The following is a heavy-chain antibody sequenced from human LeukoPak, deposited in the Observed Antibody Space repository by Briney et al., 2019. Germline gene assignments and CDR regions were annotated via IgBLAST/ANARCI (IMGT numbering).Heavy chain of an antibody. J-gene: IGHJ4*02. D-gene: IGHD3-10*01. Sequence: GGSLRLSCAASGFTFGNYGMSWVRQAPGKGLEWVSGINWNGGSTGYADSVEGRFTISRDDSKNTLYLQMNSLRAEDTAVYYCARDLGFYYGSGSGEYWGQGTLVTVSS. CDR2: INWNGGST. V-gene: IGHV3-20*04. CDR1: GFTFGNYG. CDR3: ARDLGFYYGSGSGEY.